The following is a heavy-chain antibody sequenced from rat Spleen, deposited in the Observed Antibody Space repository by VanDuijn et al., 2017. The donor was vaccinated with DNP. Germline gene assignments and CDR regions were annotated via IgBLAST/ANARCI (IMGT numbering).Heavy chain of an antibody. D-gene: IGHD1-11*01. CDR3: TRDLNYGGYFDY. J-gene: IGHJ2*01. V-gene: IGHV2-6*01. CDR2: ISSGGST. CDR1: GFSLTSYN. Sequence: QVQLKESGPGLVQPSQTLSLTCTVAGFSLTSYNVHWVRQPPGTVLEWIAAISSGGSTYYNSASSSRLSITRDNSKIQVFLKVNSLQTEYTALYDCTRDLNYGGYFDYWGQGVMVTVSS.